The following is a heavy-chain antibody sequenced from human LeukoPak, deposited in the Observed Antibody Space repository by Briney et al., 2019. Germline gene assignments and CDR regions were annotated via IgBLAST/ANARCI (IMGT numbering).Heavy chain of an antibody. CDR1: GFTFDDYG. J-gene: IGHJ4*02. Sequence: GGSLRLSCAASGFTFDDYGMSWVRQAPGKGLEWVSAISGSGGSTYYADSVKGRFTISRDNSKNTLYLQMNSLRAEDTAVYYCAKGIAAAGSPGDYWGQGTLVTVSS. V-gene: IGHV3-23*01. D-gene: IGHD6-13*01. CDR3: AKGIAAAGSPGDY. CDR2: ISGSGGST.